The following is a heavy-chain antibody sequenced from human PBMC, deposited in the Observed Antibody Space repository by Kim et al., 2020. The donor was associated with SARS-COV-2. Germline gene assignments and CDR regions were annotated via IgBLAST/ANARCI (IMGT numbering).Heavy chain of an antibody. CDR2: ISGDGGST. CDR3: AKDGKYYYGSGSYAFDY. CDR1: GFTFDDYA. V-gene: IGHV3-43*02. Sequence: GGSLRLFCAASGFTFDDYAMHWVRQAPGKGLEWVSLISGDGGSTYYADSVKGRFTISRDNSKNSLYLQMNSLRTEDTALYYCAKDGKYYYGSGSYAFDYWGQGTLVTVSS. D-gene: IGHD3-10*01. J-gene: IGHJ4*02.